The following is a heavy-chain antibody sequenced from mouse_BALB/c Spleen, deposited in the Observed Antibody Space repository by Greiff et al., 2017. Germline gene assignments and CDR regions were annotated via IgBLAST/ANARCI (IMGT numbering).Heavy chain of an antibody. Sequence: EVQLQQSGTVLARPGASVKMSCKASGYSFTSYWMHWVKQRPGQGLEWIGAIYPGNSDTSYNQKFKGKAKLTAVTSASTAYMELSSLTNEDSAVYYCAGGFPYYFDYWGQGTTLTVSS. CDR2: IYPGNSDT. J-gene: IGHJ2*01. CDR1: GYSFTSYW. CDR3: AGGFPYYFDY. V-gene: IGHV1-5*01.